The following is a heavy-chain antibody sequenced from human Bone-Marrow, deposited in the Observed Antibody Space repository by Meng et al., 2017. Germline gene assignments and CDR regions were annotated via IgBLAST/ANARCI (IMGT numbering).Heavy chain of an antibody. CDR1: GYTFTSYG. D-gene: IGHD4-17*01. CDR2: ISAYTGDT. J-gene: IGHJ4*02. CDR3: ARDDDYGDYFPVWY. Sequence: QVQRVQSGAEVKKPGASVKVSCKASGYTFTSYGIIWVRQAPGQGLEWMGWISAYTGDTKYAQNFQGRVTMTTDTSTDTAYMELRSLRSDDTAMYFCARDDDYGDYFPVWYWGQGTLVTVSS. V-gene: IGHV1-18*01.